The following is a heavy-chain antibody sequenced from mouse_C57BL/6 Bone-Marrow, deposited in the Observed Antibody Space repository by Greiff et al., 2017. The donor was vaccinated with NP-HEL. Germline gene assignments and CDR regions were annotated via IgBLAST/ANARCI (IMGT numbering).Heavy chain of an antibody. V-gene: IGHV1-69*01. J-gene: IGHJ4*01. D-gene: IGHD3-2*02. Sequence: QVQLQQPGAELVMPGASVKLSCKASGYTFTSYWMHWVKQRPGQGLEWIGEIDPSDSYTNYNQKFKGKSKLTVAKSSSTAYMQLSSLTSEDSAVYYCAREGDSSGYVNAMDYWGQGTSVTVSS. CDR3: AREGDSSGYVNAMDY. CDR2: IDPSDSYT. CDR1: GYTFTSYW.